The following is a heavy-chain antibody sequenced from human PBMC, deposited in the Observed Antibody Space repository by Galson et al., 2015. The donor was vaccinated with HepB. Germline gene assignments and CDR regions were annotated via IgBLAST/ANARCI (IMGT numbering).Heavy chain of an antibody. V-gene: IGHV1-2*02. J-gene: IGHJ5*02. CDR1: GYTFTGHY. CDR2: INPNSGGT. CDR3: VRELAVAENWLDP. Sequence: SVKVSCKASGYTFTGHYMHWVRQAPGQGLEWMGWINPNSGGTTYAQKFQGRVTMTRDTSISTVYMELSRLRSDDTAVYYCVRELAVAENWLDPWGQGTLVTVSS. D-gene: IGHD6-19*01.